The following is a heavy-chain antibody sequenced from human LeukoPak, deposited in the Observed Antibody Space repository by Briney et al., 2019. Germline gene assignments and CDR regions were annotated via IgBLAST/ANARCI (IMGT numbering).Heavy chain of an antibody. CDR1: GFSVSGYW. J-gene: IGHJ4*02. D-gene: IGHD6-13*01. V-gene: IGHV3-7*01. CDR2: IKQDGSEK. Sequence: GGSLRLSCAVSGFSVSGYWMTWVRQAPGKWLGWVANIKQDGSEKNYVDSVKGRFTISRDNAENSLFLQMNSLRVEDTAVYYCAREWQGGIAAAGTRIEGDYWGQGTLVAVSS. CDR3: AREWQGGIAAAGTRIEGDY.